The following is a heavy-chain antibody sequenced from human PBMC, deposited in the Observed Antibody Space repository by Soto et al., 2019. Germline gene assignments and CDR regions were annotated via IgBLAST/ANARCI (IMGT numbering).Heavy chain of an antibody. D-gene: IGHD4-4*01. V-gene: IGHV3-53*01. Sequence: EVQLVESGGGLIQPGGSLRLSCAASGFTVSSNYMSWVRQAPGKGLEWVSVIYSGGSTYYAVTVKGRFTISRDNSKNTLSLHMNSLRAEDTAVYYCAREMGYSSRGYFDYWGQGTLGTVSS. CDR3: AREMGYSSRGYFDY. CDR2: IYSGGST. CDR1: GFTVSSNY. J-gene: IGHJ4*02.